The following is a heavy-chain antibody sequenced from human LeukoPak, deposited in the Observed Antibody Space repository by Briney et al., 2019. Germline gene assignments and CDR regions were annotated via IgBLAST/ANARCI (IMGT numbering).Heavy chain of an antibody. Sequence: GESLKISFKGSGYSFTSYWIGWVRQMPGKGLEWMGIIYPGDSDTRYSPSFQGQVTISADKSISTAYLQWSSLKASDTAMYYCASQAHYDSSGYYYVNWGQGTLVTVSS. V-gene: IGHV5-51*01. CDR1: GYSFTSYW. CDR2: IYPGDSDT. J-gene: IGHJ4*02. D-gene: IGHD3-22*01. CDR3: ASQAHYDSSGYYYVN.